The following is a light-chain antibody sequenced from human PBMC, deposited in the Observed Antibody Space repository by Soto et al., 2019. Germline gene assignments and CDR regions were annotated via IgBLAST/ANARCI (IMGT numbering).Light chain of an antibody. CDR2: DAS. Sequence: EIVLTQSPGTLSLSPGERATVSCRASQNVRSFLAWYQQKPGQPPRLLIYDASNRATGIPARFSGSGSGTDFTLTISSLEPEDFAIYYCQQYNNWPPWTFGQGTKVDIK. V-gene: IGKV3-11*01. J-gene: IGKJ1*01. CDR1: QNVRSF. CDR3: QQYNNWPPWT.